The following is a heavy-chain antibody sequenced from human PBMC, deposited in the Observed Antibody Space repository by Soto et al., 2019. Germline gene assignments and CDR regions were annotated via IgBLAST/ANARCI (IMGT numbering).Heavy chain of an antibody. CDR2: IYYSGST. D-gene: IGHD3-22*01. Sequence: SETLSLTCTVSGGSISSGGYYWSWIRQHPGKGLEWIGYIYYSGSTYYNPSLKSRVTISVDTSKNQFSLKLSSVTAADTAVYYCARPRDSSGYDAFDIWGQGTMVTVSS. V-gene: IGHV4-31*03. CDR1: GGSISSGGYY. CDR3: ARPRDSSGYDAFDI. J-gene: IGHJ3*02.